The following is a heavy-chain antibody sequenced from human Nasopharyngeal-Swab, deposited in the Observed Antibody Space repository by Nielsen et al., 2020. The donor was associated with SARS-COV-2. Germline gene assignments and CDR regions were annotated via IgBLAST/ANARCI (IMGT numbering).Heavy chain of an antibody. CDR1: GGSFSGYY. CDR3: ARGSGWYGY. J-gene: IGHJ4*02. V-gene: IGHV4-34*01. CDR2: INHSGST. Sequence: TLSLTCAVYGGSFSGYYWSWIRQPPGKGLEWIGEINHSGSTNYNPSLKSRVTISVDTSKNQFSLKLSSVTAADTAVYYCARGSGWYGYWGQGTLVTVSS. D-gene: IGHD6-19*01.